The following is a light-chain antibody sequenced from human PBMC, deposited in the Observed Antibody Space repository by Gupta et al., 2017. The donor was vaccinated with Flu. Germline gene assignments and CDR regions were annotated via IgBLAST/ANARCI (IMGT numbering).Light chain of an antibody. J-gene: IGKJ4*02. V-gene: IGKV2D-30*01. CDR3: KQCEQWPRT. Sequence: VTLGKPASISCSASQGRGDRDDNTYYHWFQQRPSEAPRRLIQKGSYWHSGVPDRLSGSGSGTDLRVTISCVEAEDIGTFLSKQCEQWPRTFGEGTRVEIK. CDR1: QGRGDRDDNTY. CDR2: KGS.